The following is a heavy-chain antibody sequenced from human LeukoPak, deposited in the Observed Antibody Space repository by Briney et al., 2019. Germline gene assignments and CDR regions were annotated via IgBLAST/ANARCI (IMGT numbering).Heavy chain of an antibody. CDR3: AKGKTVAGVLAY. CDR2: TSARGANT. D-gene: IGHD6-19*01. V-gene: IGHV3-23*01. J-gene: IGHJ4*02. CDR1: GFKFQYYG. Sequence: GGSLRLSCAASGFKFQYYGMSWVRQGPGRGLEGVSATSARGANTFYSDSVKGRFTISRDSSENTLYLQMNTLKVDDTAVYYCAKGKTVAGVLAYWGQGVLVTVSS.